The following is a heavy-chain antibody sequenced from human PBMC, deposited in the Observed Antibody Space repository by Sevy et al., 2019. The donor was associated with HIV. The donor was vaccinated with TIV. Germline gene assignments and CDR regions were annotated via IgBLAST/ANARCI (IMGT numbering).Heavy chain of an antibody. CDR3: ARDGPQDRIAAAGYYYYYGMDV. D-gene: IGHD6-13*01. J-gene: IGHJ6*02. Sequence: GGSLRLSCAASGFTFSSYSMNWVRQAPGKGLEWVSYISSSSSTIYYAHSVKGRFTISRDNAKNSLYLQMNSLRAEDTAVYYCARDGPQDRIAAAGYYYYYGMDVWGQGTTVTVSS. CDR2: ISSSSSTI. V-gene: IGHV3-48*01. CDR1: GFTFSSYS.